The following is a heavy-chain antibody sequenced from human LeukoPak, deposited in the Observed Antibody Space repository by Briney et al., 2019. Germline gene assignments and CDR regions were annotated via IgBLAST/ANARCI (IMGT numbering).Heavy chain of an antibody. CDR2: IYYSGST. V-gene: IGHV4-59*01. CDR1: GGSISSYY. CDR3: ARDTRYNWNDVDAFDI. J-gene: IGHJ3*02. Sequence: ASETLSLTCTVSGGSISSYYWSWIRQPPGKGLEWSGYIYYSGSTNYNPSLKSRVTISVDTSKNQFSLKLSSVTAADTAVYYCARDTRYNWNDVDAFDIWGQGTMVTVSS. D-gene: IGHD1-20*01.